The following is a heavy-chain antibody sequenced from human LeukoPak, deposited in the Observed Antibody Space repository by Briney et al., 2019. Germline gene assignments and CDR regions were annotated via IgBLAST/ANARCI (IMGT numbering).Heavy chain of an antibody. CDR3: TRSPSTWNRPLVS. Sequence: KPSETPSLTCTVSGAPTSSDCWSWTRQSPGKGLAWIGSIYYSGSTKYNPSLNSRLTISLDTSRNQSSLKVSSTTAADTAVYYCTRSPSTWNRPLVSWGHRTPVTVSS. D-gene: IGHD6-13*01. V-gene: IGHV4-59*08. CDR1: GAPTSSDC. CDR2: IYYSGST. J-gene: IGHJ4*03.